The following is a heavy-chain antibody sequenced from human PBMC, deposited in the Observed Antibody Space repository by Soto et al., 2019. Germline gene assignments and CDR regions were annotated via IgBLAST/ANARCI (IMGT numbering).Heavy chain of an antibody. V-gene: IGHV1-69*02. CDR1: GGTFSSYT. D-gene: IGHD5-18*01. Sequence: SVKVSCKASGGTFSSYTISWVRQAPGQGLEWMGRIIPILGIANYAQKFQGRVTITRDTSASTAYMELSSLRSEDTAVYYCARGSRVQLWIPSDYWGQGTLVTVSS. CDR3: ARGSRVQLWIPSDY. J-gene: IGHJ4*02. CDR2: IIPILGIA.